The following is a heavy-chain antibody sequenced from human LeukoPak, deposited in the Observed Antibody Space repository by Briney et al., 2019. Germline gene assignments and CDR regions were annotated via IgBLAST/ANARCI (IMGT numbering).Heavy chain of an antibody. Sequence: GGSLRLSCAASGFTFSSYSMNWVRQAPGKGLEWVSSISSSTSYIYYADSVKGRFTISRDNAKNSLYLQMNSLRAEDTAVYYCARGYGSGSYYSYYFDYWGQGTLVTVSS. J-gene: IGHJ4*02. D-gene: IGHD3-10*01. CDR2: ISSSTSYI. CDR1: GFTFSSYS. CDR3: ARGYGSGSYYSYYFDY. V-gene: IGHV3-21*01.